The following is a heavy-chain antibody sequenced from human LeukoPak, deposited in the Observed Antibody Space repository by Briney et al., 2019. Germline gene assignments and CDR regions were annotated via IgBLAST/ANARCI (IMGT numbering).Heavy chain of an antibody. J-gene: IGHJ3*02. CDR2: IWYDGSNK. V-gene: IGHV3-33*01. CDR1: GFTFSSYG. CDR3: ARDGGNDYGDYATINAFDI. Sequence: SGGSLRLSCAASGFTFSSYGMHGARQAPGKGLEWVAVIWYDGSNKYYADSVKGRFTISRDNSKNTLYLQMNSLRAEDTAVYYCARDGGNDYGDYATINAFDIWGQGTMVTVSS. D-gene: IGHD4-17*01.